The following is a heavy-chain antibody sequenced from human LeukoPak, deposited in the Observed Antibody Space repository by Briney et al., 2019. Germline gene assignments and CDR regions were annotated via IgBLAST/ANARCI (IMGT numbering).Heavy chain of an antibody. CDR2: ISYDGSNK. D-gene: IGHD3-10*01. V-gene: IGHV3-30*04. CDR1: GFTFSSYA. CDR3: AKDRSGSLDY. Sequence: GGSLRLSCAASGFTFSSYAMHWVRQAPGKGLEWVAVISYDGSNKYYADSVKGRFTISRDNSKNTLYLQMNSLRAEDTAVYYCAKDRSGSLDYWGQGTLVTVSS. J-gene: IGHJ4*02.